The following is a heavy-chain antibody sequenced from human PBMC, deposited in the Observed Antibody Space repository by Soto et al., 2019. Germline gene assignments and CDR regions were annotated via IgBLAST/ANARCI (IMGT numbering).Heavy chain of an antibody. CDR1: GFTFSDYA. J-gene: IGHJ4*02. Sequence: VQLVESAGGVVQPGRSLRLSCAASGFTFSDYAMHWVRQAPGKGLVWVAVVSHDGRNTHYSDSVKGRFTISRDSSKNTVSLEMTSLRAEATAVYYCAKGGRQWLVTSDFNYWGQGALVTVSS. CDR3: AKGGRQWLVTSDFNY. V-gene: IGHV3-30*18. D-gene: IGHD6-19*01. CDR2: VSHDGRNT.